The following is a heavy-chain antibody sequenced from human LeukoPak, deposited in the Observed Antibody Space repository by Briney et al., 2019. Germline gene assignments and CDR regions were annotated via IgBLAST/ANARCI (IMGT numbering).Heavy chain of an antibody. CDR2: IYYSGST. Sequence: SETLSLTCTVSGGSISSTNYYWGWIRQPPGKGLEWIGSIYYSGSTYYNPSLKSRVTISVDTSKNQFSLKLSSVTAADTAVYYCARLPITPRNYYYYYMDVWGKGTTVTISS. CDR1: GGSISSTNYY. CDR3: ARLPITPRNYYYYYMDV. D-gene: IGHD5-12*01. V-gene: IGHV4-39*01. J-gene: IGHJ6*03.